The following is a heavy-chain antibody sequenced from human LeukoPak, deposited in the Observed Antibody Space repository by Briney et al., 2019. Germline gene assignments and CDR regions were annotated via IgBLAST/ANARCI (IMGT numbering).Heavy chain of an antibody. CDR1: GFTFSGYA. J-gene: IGHJ4*02. CDR3: AKELLWFGELSLY. CDR2: ISGNSAGT. D-gene: IGHD3-10*01. V-gene: IGHV3-23*01. Sequence: GGSLRLSCAASGFTFSGYAMTWVRQAPGKGLEWVSAISGNSAGTYYADSVKGRFTISRDNSKNTLYLQMNSLRAEDTAVYYCAKELLWFGELSLYWGQGTLVTVSS.